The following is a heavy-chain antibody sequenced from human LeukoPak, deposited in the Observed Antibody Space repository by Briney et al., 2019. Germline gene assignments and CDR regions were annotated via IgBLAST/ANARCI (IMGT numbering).Heavy chain of an antibody. D-gene: IGHD3-3*01. V-gene: IGHV3-74*01. Sequence: GGSLRLSCAASGFTFSSYWMHWVRQAPGEGLVWVSRINTDGSTTSYADSVKGRFTLSRDNARNTLYLQMHSLRAEDTAVYYCVRVGTGFWRFDYWGQGTLVTVSS. CDR1: GFTFSSYW. J-gene: IGHJ4*02. CDR3: VRVGTGFWRFDY. CDR2: INTDGSTT.